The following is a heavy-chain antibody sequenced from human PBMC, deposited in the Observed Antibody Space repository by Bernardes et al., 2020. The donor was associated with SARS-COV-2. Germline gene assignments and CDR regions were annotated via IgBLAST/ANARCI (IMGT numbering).Heavy chain of an antibody. Sequence: GGSLRLSCAASGFTFSSYSMNWVRQAPGKGLEWVSSISHSSTYTYYVDSVKGRFTISRDNAKNSLYLQMNSLRAEDTAVYYCASRADSSIAVAGQGLDYWGQGTLVTVSS. J-gene: IGHJ4*02. CDR3: ASRADSSIAVAGQGLDY. CDR1: GFTFSSYS. CDR2: ISHSSTYT. D-gene: IGHD6-19*01. V-gene: IGHV3-21*01.